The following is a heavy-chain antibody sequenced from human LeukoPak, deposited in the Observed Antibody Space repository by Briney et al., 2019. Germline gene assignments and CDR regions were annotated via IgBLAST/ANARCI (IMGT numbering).Heavy chain of an antibody. J-gene: IGHJ6*02. CDR1: GFTVSSNY. CDR2: IYSGGDT. Sequence: GGSLRLSCAASGFTVSSNYMSWVRQAPGKGLEWVSVIYSGGDTYYADSVKGRFTISRDNSKNTLYLQMKSLRAEDTTVYYCARDCSGSHVQLCGMDVWGQGTTVTVSS. CDR3: ARDCSGSHVQLCGMDV. D-gene: IGHD1-26*01. V-gene: IGHV3-53*01.